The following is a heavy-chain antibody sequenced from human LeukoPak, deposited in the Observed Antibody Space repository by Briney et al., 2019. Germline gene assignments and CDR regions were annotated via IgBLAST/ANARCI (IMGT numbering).Heavy chain of an antibody. J-gene: IGHJ4*02. Sequence: GGSLRLSCAASGFTFSTYTMNWVRQAPGKGLEWISSISSSSNNIYYADSVKGRFTISRDNAMNSVYLQMNSLRVEDTAVYYCARGYQRPDYWGQGALITVSS. D-gene: IGHD2-2*01. CDR3: ARGYQRPDY. V-gene: IGHV3-21*01. CDR2: ISSSSNNI. CDR1: GFTFSTYT.